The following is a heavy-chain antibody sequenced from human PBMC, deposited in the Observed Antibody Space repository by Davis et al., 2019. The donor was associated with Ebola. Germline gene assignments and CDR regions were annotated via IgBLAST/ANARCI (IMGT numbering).Heavy chain of an antibody. V-gene: IGHV3-48*01. D-gene: IGHD6-13*01. CDR2: ISSSGSTI. CDR1: GFTFSSYW. Sequence: PGGSLRLSCAASGFTFSSYWMSWVRQAPGKGLEWVSYISSSGSTIYYADSVKGRFTISRDNSKNTLYLQMNSLRAEDTAVYYCARGGGRQQLVPRFDYWGQGTLVTVSS. CDR3: ARGGGRQQLVPRFDY. J-gene: IGHJ4*02.